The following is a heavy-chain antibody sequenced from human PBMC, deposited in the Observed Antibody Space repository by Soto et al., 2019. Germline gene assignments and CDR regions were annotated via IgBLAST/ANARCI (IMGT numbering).Heavy chain of an antibody. V-gene: IGHV3-48*01. Sequence: EVQLVESGGGLVQPGGSLRLSCAASGFSFSSYSMTWVRQAPGKGLEWVSYISSSSGTTYYADSMKGRFFISRDNAKNSLFLLMTSLRAKDTAVYFCARVPRGYFDYWGQGTLVTVSS. CDR1: GFSFSSYS. J-gene: IGHJ4*02. CDR3: ARVPRGYFDY. CDR2: ISSSSGTT.